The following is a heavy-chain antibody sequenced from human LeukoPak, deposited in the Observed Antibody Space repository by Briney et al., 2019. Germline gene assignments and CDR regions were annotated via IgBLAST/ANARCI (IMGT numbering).Heavy chain of an antibody. D-gene: IGHD5-24*01. CDR3: ARDPVEMANPGICSYFVY. J-gene: IGHJ4*02. V-gene: IGHV1-69*04. Sequence: SVKVSCKASGGTFSSYAISWVRQAPGQGLEWMGRIIPIFGIANYAQKFQGRVTITADKSTSTAYMELSGLRSEDTAVYYCARDPVEMANPGICSYFVYWGQGTLVTVSS. CDR1: GGTFSSYA. CDR2: IIPIFGIA.